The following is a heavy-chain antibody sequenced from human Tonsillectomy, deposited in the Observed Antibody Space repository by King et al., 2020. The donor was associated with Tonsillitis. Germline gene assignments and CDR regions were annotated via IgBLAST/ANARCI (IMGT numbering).Heavy chain of an antibody. CDR2: ISGSGGRT. V-gene: IGHV3-23*04. CDR3: ANCYDFWSAYSLSSPYYYMDV. D-gene: IGHD3-3*01. Sequence: VQLVESGGGLVQPGGSLRLSCAATGFTFSRYAMNWVRQVPGKGLEWVSGISGSGGRTYYADSVKGRFTISRDNSNNTLYLEMNSLRAEDTAVYYCANCYDFWSAYSLSSPYYYMDVWGKGTTVSVSS. CDR1: GFTFSRYA. J-gene: IGHJ6*03.